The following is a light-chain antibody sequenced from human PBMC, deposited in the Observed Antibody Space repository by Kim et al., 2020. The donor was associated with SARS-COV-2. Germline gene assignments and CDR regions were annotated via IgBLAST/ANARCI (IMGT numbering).Light chain of an antibody. Sequence: GQTVTITCSGDTCGDRLGNKYVSWYQQKAGQSPVVVIYQDNKRPSGIPERFSGSNSGNTATLTITGTQPMDEGVYYCQTWDYTTVPFGGGTQLTVL. V-gene: IGLV3-1*01. J-gene: IGLJ2*01. CDR3: QTWDYTTVP. CDR1: RLGNKY. CDR2: QDN.